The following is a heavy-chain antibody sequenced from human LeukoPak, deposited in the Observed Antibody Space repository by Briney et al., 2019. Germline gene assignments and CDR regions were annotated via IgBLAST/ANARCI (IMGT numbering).Heavy chain of an antibody. J-gene: IGHJ4*02. Sequence: EGSLRLSCAASGFTVSSNYMSWVRQAPGKGLEWVSVIYSGGSTYYADSVKGRFTISRDNSKNTLYLQMNSLRAEDTAVYYCASGWGMFSSGWYFDYWGQGTLVTVSS. V-gene: IGHV3-66*01. CDR1: GFTVSSNY. CDR2: IYSGGST. CDR3: ASGWGMFSSGWYFDY. D-gene: IGHD6-19*01.